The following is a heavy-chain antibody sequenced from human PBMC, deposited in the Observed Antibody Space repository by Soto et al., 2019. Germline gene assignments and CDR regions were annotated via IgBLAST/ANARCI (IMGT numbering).Heavy chain of an antibody. CDR1: GGSISSYY. D-gene: IGHD3-22*01. CDR3: ASGTYYYDSSGYSSWFSFDY. J-gene: IGHJ4*02. Sequence: SETLSLTCTVSGGSISSYYWSWIRQPPGKGLEWIGYIYYSGSTNYNPSLKSRVTISVDTSKNQFSLKLSSVTAADTAVYYCASGTYYYDSSGYSSWFSFDYWGQGTLVTVSS. V-gene: IGHV4-59*01. CDR2: IYYSGST.